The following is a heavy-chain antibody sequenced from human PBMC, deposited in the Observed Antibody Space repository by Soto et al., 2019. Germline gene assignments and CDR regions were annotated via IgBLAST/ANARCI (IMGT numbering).Heavy chain of an antibody. V-gene: IGHV3-7*02. CDR2: IKYDGSET. J-gene: IGHJ4*02. Sequence: EVQLVQSGGGLVQPGGSLRLSCAASGLTLSHYWMSWVRQAPGKGLQWVANIKYDGSETHYVASVKGRITISRDNARNSLSLQINSLRVEDTAIYYCTNEETGSHDYWGQGTLVTVSS. CDR3: TNEETGSHDY. CDR1: GLTLSHYW. D-gene: IGHD1-26*01.